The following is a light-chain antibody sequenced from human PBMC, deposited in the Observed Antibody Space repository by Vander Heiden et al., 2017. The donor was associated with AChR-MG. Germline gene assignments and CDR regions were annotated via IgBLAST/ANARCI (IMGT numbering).Light chain of an antibody. CDR2: GAS. V-gene: IGKV3-15*01. CDR1: QSVSSG. J-gene: IGKJ4*01. CDR3: QQYNNWPPL. Sequence: EILMTQSPATLSVSSGERATLSCRASQSVSSGLAWYQQKPGQAPRLLIYGASTRATGIPARFSGSGSGTEFTLTISSLQSEDFAVYYCQQYNNWPPLFGGGTKVEIK.